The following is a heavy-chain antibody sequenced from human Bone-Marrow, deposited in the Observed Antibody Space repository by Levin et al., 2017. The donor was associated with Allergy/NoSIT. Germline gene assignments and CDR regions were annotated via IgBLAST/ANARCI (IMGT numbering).Heavy chain of an antibody. J-gene: IGHJ4*02. CDR2: IWYDGSNK. CDR1: GFTFSSYG. Sequence: PGGSLRLSCAASGFTFSSYGMHWVRQAPGKGLEWVAVIWYDGSNKYYADSVKGRFTISRDNSKNTLYLQMNSLRAEDTAVYYCARELQYYYGSGSYPLDYWGQGTLVTVSS. CDR3: ARELQYYYGSGSYPLDY. V-gene: IGHV3-33*01. D-gene: IGHD3-10*01.